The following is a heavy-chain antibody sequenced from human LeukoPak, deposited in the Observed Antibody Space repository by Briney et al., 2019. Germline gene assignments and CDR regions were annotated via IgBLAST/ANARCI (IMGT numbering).Heavy chain of an antibody. Sequence: GGSLRLSCAASGFTFSSYGMSWVRQAPGKGLEWVSGISDSGVSTYSADSVKGRFTISRDNSKNTLYLQMNRLRAEDTAVYYCAKKDSGANYDLDYWGQGTLVTVSS. V-gene: IGHV3-23*01. CDR3: AKKDSGANYDLDY. J-gene: IGHJ4*02. CDR2: ISDSGVST. CDR1: GFTFSSYG. D-gene: IGHD4/OR15-4a*01.